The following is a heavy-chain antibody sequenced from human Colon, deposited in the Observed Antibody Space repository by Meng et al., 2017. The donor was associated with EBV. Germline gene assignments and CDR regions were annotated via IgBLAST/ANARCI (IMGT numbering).Heavy chain of an antibody. D-gene: IGHD2-2*01. V-gene: IGHV4-4*02. Sequence: VQLPESVPCLVEPSGTLSLTCAVSCGSNSTSDWWSWVRQPPGKGLEWIGEIYRGGGTNYNPSFKSRVTISVDTSNNHFSLKLSYVTAADTAVYYCARVRVIPAAVGFDYWGQGTLVTVSS. J-gene: IGHJ4*02. CDR2: IYRGGGT. CDR3: ARVRVIPAAVGFDY. CDR1: CGSNSTSDW.